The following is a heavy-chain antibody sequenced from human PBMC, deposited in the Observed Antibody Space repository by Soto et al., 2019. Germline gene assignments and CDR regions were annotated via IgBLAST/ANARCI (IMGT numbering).Heavy chain of an antibody. CDR1: GFTFSNAW. CDR3: TTKAYSIRPYDSFDI. Sequence: GGSLRLSCAASGFTFSNAWMSWVRQAPGKGLEWVGRIKSKTDGGTTDYAAPVKGRFTISRDDSKNTLYLQMNSLKTEDTAVYYCTTKAYSIRPYDSFDIWGQGTMVTVSS. V-gene: IGHV3-15*01. D-gene: IGHD3-16*01. CDR2: IKSKTDGGTT. J-gene: IGHJ3*02.